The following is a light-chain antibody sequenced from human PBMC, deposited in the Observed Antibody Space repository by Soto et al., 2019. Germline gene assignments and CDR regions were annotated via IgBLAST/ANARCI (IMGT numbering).Light chain of an antibody. CDR2: GAS. CDR1: QSVSSSY. V-gene: IGKV3-20*01. CDR3: QQYGSSPWT. Sequence: ENVLTQSPGTLSFSPGERATLSCRASQSVSSSYLAWYQQKPGQAPRLLIYGASSRATGIPDRFSGSGSGTDFTLTISRLEPEDFAVYYCQQYGSSPWTFGQGTKVDIK. J-gene: IGKJ1*01.